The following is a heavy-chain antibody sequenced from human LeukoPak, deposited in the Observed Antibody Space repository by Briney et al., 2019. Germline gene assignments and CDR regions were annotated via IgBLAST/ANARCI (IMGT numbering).Heavy chain of an antibody. Sequence: GSSVKVSCKASGGTFSSYAISWVRQAPGQGLEWMGIINPSGGSTSYAQKFQGRVTMTRDTSTSTVYMELSSLRSEDTAVYYCAYATDYYYGMDVWGQGTTVTVSS. D-gene: IGHD2-8*01. J-gene: IGHJ6*02. CDR1: GGTFSSYA. CDR3: AYATDYYYGMDV. V-gene: IGHV1-46*01. CDR2: INPSGGST.